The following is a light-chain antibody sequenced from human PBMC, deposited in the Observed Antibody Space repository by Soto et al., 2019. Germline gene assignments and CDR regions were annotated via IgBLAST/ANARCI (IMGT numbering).Light chain of an antibody. V-gene: IGKV3-20*01. CDR3: QQYGSSPQT. J-gene: IGKJ1*01. Sequence: EIVLTQSPGTLSLSPGERATLSCRASQSVYNDYLAWYQQKPGQAPRLLIYGASSRASGIPDRFSGSGSGTDFTLTISRLEPEDFAVYYCQQYGSSPQTFGQGAKVDIK. CDR2: GAS. CDR1: QSVYNDY.